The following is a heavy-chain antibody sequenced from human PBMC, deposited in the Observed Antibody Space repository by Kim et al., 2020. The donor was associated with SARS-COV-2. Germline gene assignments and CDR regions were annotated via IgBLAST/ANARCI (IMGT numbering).Heavy chain of an antibody. CDR1: GFTFSSYG. J-gene: IGHJ4*02. D-gene: IGHD4-17*01. CDR2: IWYDGSNK. V-gene: IGHV3-33*08. Sequence: GGSLRLSCAASGFTFSSYGMHWVRQAPGKGLEWVAVIWYDGSNKYYADSVKGRFTISRDNSKNTLYLQMNSLRAEDTAVYYCVLYGDYARRDYWGQGTLVTVSS. CDR3: VLYGDYARRDY.